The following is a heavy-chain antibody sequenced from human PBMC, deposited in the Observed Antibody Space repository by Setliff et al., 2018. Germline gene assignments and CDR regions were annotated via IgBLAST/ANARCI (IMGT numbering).Heavy chain of an antibody. D-gene: IGHD3-3*01. CDR3: ARSPITIFGAVLHPLDY. Sequence: SETLSLTCAVSGGSISSSFYYWGWIRQPPGKGLEWIGSIYYSGSTYYNPSLKSRVTISVDTSKSQFSLRLSSASAADTAVYYCARSPITIFGAVLHPLDYWGQGTLVTVSS. J-gene: IGHJ4*02. CDR2: IYYSGST. V-gene: IGHV4-39*01. CDR1: GGSISSSFYY.